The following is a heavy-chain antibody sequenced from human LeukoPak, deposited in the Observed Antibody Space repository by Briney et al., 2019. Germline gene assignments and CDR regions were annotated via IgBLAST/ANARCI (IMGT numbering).Heavy chain of an antibody. D-gene: IGHD2-15*01. Sequence: GGSLRLSCAASGFTFSSYAMSWVRQAPGKGLEWVSAISGSGGSTYYADSVKGRFTISRDNSKNTLYLQMNSLRAEDTAVYYSAGLPPRGYYYGMDVWGQGTTVSVSS. V-gene: IGHV3-23*01. CDR1: GFTFSSYA. CDR2: ISGSGGST. CDR3: AGLPPRGYYYGMDV. J-gene: IGHJ6*02.